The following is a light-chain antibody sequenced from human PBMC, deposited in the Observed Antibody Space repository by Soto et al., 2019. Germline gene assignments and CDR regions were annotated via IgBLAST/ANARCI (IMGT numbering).Light chain of an antibody. Sequence: QSALTQPASVSGSPGQSITISCSGTSSDVGGYNFVSWYQHYAGRAPKLMIYDVTNRPSGVSNRFSGSKSGNTASLTISGLQAEDEADYYCSSYSSTTTPYVFGTGTKLTVL. CDR1: SSDVGGYNF. V-gene: IGLV2-14*03. CDR2: DVT. CDR3: SSYSSTTTPYV. J-gene: IGLJ1*01.